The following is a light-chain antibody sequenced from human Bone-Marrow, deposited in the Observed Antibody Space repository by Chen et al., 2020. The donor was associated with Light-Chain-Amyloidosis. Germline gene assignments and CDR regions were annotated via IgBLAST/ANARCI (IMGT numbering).Light chain of an antibody. J-gene: IGLJ3*02. CDR2: YKSDSNK. V-gene: IGLV5-45*01. CDR3: MIWHNSQGV. CDR1: RDIHVASYR. Sequence: QSVLTQPASLSASPGSSASLPCTLRRDIHVASYRIYWYQQKPGSPARYLLRYKSDSNKQQGSGVPSRFSGSKDVSANAGIFLISGLQSEDGADYYCMIWHNSQGVFGGGNKLTVL.